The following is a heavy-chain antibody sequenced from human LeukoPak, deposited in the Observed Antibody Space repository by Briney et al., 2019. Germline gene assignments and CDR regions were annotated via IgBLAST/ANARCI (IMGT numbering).Heavy chain of an antibody. V-gene: IGHV1-69*01. Sequence: SVKVSCKASGGTFSSYAINWVRQAPGQGLEWMGGIIPIFGTANYAQKFQGRVTITADESTSTAYMEVSRLRSEDTAVYYCARDPVHLGGYSYDYTPYNWFDPWGQGTLVTVSS. CDR3: ARDPVHLGGYSYDYTPYNWFDP. CDR2: IIPIFGTA. J-gene: IGHJ5*02. CDR1: GGTFSSYA. D-gene: IGHD5-18*01.